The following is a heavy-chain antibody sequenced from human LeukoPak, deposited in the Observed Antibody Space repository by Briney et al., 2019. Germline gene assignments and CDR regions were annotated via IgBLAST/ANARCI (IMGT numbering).Heavy chain of an antibody. CDR1: GFTFSIYS. D-gene: IGHD3-22*01. CDR3: ARDGPYYYDTAGYHYYMDV. V-gene: IGHV3-21*01. J-gene: IGHJ6*03. Sequence: GGSLRLSCAASGFTFSIYSMNWVRQAPGKGLEWVSSISSSSSYIYYADSVKGRFTISRDNAKNSLYLQMNSLRAEDTAVYYCARDGPYYYDTAGYHYYMDVWGKGTTVTVSS. CDR2: ISSSSSYI.